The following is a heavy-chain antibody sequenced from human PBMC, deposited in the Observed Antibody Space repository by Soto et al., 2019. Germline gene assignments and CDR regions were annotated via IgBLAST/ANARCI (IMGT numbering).Heavy chain of an antibody. CDR1: WFNVMGFW. J-gene: IGHJ4*02. D-gene: IGHD3-16*01. CDR3: ARDIGFDYVN. Sequence: GGALRLSCAFSWFNVMGFWVSWGRQAPGKGLEWVASIKEDGSEIYYLHSVRGRFSISRDSAGNALHLTMNYLSAEDTGVYFCARDIGFDYVNWGQGTLVTVSS. CDR2: IKEDGSEI. V-gene: IGHV3-7*01.